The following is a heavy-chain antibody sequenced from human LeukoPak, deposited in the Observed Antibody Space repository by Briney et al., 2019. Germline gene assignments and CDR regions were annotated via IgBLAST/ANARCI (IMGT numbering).Heavy chain of an antibody. J-gene: IGHJ4*02. Sequence: KPSETLSLTCTVSGVSISSYYCRSIRQPPGKGLEWIGYIYYSGGTNYNPSLKSRVTISVDTSKNQFSLKLSSVTAADTAVYYCARHYYDCSGYYFAWDYWGQGTLVTVSS. D-gene: IGHD3-22*01. CDR3: ARHYYDCSGYYFAWDY. CDR2: IYYSGGT. CDR1: GVSISSYY. V-gene: IGHV4-59*08.